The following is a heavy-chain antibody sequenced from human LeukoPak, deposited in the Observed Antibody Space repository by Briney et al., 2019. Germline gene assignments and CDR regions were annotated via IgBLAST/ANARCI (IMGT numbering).Heavy chain of an antibody. CDR1: GGSISSNNW. J-gene: IGHJ5*02. Sequence: SGTLSLTCAVSGGSISSNNWWSWVRQPPGKGLEWIGEIYHSGSTNYNPSLKSRVTISVDKSKNQLSLKVSSATDADTAVYYCAREVTMVRGGFDPWGQGTLVTVSS. D-gene: IGHD3-10*01. V-gene: IGHV4-4*02. CDR2: IYHSGST. CDR3: AREVTMVRGGFDP.